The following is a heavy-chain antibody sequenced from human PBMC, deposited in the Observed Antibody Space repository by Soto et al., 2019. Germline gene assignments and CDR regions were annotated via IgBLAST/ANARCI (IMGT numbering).Heavy chain of an antibody. CDR1: GGSISSGFYS. D-gene: IGHD2-21*02. V-gene: IGHV4-30-2*01. CDR2: IYNSGNT. CDR3: ARGSDGVWNWFDP. Sequence: ASETLSLTCAVSGGSISSGFYSWSWIRQPPGQGLEWIGYIYNSGNTYYNPSLMSRVTISVDRSQNHFSLKLTSVTAADTAVYYCARGSDGVWNWFDPWGQGTQVTVSS. J-gene: IGHJ5*02.